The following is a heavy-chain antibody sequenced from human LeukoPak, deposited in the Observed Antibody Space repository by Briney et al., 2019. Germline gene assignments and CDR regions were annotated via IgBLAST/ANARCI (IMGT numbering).Heavy chain of an antibody. CDR1: GGSFSGYY. CDR2: INHSGST. Sequence: SETLSLTCAVYGGSFSGYYWSWIRQPPGKGLEWIGEINHSGSTNYNPSLKSRVTVSVDTSKNQFSLKLSSVTAADTAVYYCARVTWPTFDYWGQGTLVTVSS. V-gene: IGHV4-34*01. CDR3: ARVTWPTFDY. D-gene: IGHD5-12*01. J-gene: IGHJ4*02.